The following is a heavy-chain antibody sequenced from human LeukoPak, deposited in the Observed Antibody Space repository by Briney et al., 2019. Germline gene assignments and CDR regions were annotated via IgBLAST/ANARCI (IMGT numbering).Heavy chain of an antibody. D-gene: IGHD4-17*01. V-gene: IGHV3-21*01. CDR1: GFTFSYYS. CDR2: TSSSSSYI. Sequence: GGSLRLSCAASGFTFSYYSMNWVRQAPGKGLEWVSSTSSSSSYIYYADSVKGRFTISRDNAKNSLYLQMNSLRAEDTAVYYCARVNAVTTDPYYYGMDVWGQGTTVTVSS. CDR3: ARVNAVTTDPYYYGMDV. J-gene: IGHJ6*02.